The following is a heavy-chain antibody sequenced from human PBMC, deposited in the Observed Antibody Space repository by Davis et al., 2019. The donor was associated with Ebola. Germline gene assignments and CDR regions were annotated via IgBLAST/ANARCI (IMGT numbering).Heavy chain of an antibody. CDR1: GFTFSSYW. CDR2: INSDGSST. J-gene: IGHJ4*02. CDR3: AKGTYSVH. V-gene: IGHV3-74*01. Sequence: GESLKISCAASGFTFSSYWMHWVRQAPGKGLVWVSRINSDGSSTSYADSVKGRFTISRDNSKNTLYLQMNSLRAEDTAVYYCAKGTYSVHWGQGTLVTVSS. D-gene: IGHD6-13*01.